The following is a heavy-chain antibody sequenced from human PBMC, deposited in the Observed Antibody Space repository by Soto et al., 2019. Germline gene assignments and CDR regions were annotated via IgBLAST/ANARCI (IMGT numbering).Heavy chain of an antibody. J-gene: IGHJ5*02. CDR1: GYTFTSYG. V-gene: IGHV1-3*01. D-gene: IGHD2-8*01. CDR3: VRRNVYANGIDWFDT. CDR2: INAANGDT. Sequence: WASVKVSCKASGYTFTSYGIHWVRQAPGQRLEWMGWINAANGDTKYSPKFQGRVTITRDTSASTAYMELSSLRSEDTAVYYCVRRNVYANGIDWFDTWGQGTLVTVSP.